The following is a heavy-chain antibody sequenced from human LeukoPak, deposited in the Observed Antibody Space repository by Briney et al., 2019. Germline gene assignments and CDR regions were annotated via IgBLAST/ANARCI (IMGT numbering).Heavy chain of an antibody. Sequence: GGSLRLSCAASGFTVSSNYMSWVRQARGKGLEWVLVISASGGDAACADSVRGRFTISRDNSKNTLYLHMDSLRVEDTAVYYCAKDWRGNNTPNDFWGQGTLVAVSS. J-gene: IGHJ4*02. D-gene: IGHD3-3*01. CDR1: GFTVSSNY. CDR2: ISASGGDA. V-gene: IGHV3-23*01. CDR3: AKDWRGNNTPNDF.